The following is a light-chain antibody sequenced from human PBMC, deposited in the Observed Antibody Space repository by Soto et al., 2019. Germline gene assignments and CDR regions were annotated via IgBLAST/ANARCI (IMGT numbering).Light chain of an antibody. CDR2: DAY. Sequence: EIVWTPSPAILSLSRGERGTLSCRASQSGRGYLAWYQQKLGQALSLRISDAYNGSAGVPARFSGSGSGADFSLTIRSLEPEDFAVYYCQQRSAWPLKLGGGTKVEIK. CDR3: QQRSAWPLK. CDR1: QSGRGY. V-gene: IGKV3-11*01. J-gene: IGKJ4*02.